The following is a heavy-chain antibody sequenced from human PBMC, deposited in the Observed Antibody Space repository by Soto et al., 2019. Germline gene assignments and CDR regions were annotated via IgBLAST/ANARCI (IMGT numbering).Heavy chain of an antibody. J-gene: IGHJ6*02. CDR3: ARDRSYAMEV. CDR2: INGDASST. Sequence: GGSLRLSCEASGFSIRDYWMNWVRQAPGEGLVWVSCINGDASSTTYADSVKGRFTISRDDAKNTVYLQMTSLRAEDTAVYFCARDRSYAMEVWGQGTRVTVSS. V-gene: IGHV3-74*01. CDR1: GFSIRDYW.